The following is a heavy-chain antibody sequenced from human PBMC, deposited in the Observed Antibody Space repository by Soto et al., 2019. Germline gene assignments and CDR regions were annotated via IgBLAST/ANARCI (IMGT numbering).Heavy chain of an antibody. CDR2: ISGSGGST. J-gene: IGHJ4*02. CDR1: GFTFSSYA. Sequence: LRLSCAASGFTFSSYAMSWVRQAPGKGLEWVSAISGSGGSTYYADSVKGRFTISRDNSKNTLYLQMNSLRAEDTAVYYCAKGLEQSGIAVAGLFDYWGQGTLVTVSS. V-gene: IGHV3-23*01. CDR3: AKGLEQSGIAVAGLFDY. D-gene: IGHD6-19*01.